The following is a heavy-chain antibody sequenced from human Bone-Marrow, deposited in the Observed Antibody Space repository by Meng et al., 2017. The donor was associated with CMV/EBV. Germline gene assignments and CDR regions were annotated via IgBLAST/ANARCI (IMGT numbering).Heavy chain of an antibody. CDR1: GGSISSCDYY. CDR2: IYYSGST. V-gene: IGHV4-30-4*08. CDR3: ASMLTGDPLRDY. D-gene: IGHD7-27*01. J-gene: IGHJ4*02. Sequence: GQLQEPGPGLGNPSQTLSLTCTVSGGSISSCDYYWSWIRQPPGKGLEWIGYIYYSGSTYYNPSLKSRVTISVDTSKNQFSLKLSSVTAADTAVYYCASMLTGDPLRDYWGQGTLVTVSS.